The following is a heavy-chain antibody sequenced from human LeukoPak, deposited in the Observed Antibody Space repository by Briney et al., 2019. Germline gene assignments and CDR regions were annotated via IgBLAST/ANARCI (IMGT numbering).Heavy chain of an antibody. D-gene: IGHD4-23*01. CDR3: ARDNYGGNSDWYFDL. CDR2: IYSSGST. J-gene: IGHJ2*01. Sequence: SETLSLTCTVSGGSISSGSYFWSWIRQPAGKALEWIGRIYSSGSTNYNPSFKSRVTISVDTSKNQFSLKLSSVTAADTAVYYCARDNYGGNSDWYFDLWGRGTLVPVSS. V-gene: IGHV4-61*02. CDR1: GGSISSGSYF.